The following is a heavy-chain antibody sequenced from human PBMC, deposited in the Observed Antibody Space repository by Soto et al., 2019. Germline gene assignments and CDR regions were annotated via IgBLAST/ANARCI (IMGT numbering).Heavy chain of an antibody. CDR1: GGAIGSHY. V-gene: IGHV4-4*07. CDR2: IYGSGST. J-gene: IGHJ5*02. D-gene: IGHD3-3*01. Sequence: SETLSLTCTISGGAIGSHYWTWIRQPAGKGLEWIGRIYGSGSTKYNPSLQSRFTMSLDTSKNQFSLRLESVTAADTAVYYCARGQRFSDWFDPWGQGTLVTVSS. CDR3: ARGQRFSDWFDP.